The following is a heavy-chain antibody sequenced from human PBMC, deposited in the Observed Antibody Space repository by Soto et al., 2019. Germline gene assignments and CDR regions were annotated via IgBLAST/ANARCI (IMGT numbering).Heavy chain of an antibody. Sequence: SETLSLTCPVSGDYINTGSSYCCWIRQPPGKGLEWIGYAYYSGSTNYNPSLKSRVTISVDTSKNQFSLKLSSVTAADTAVYYCARSIPDSGYDSPYFDYWGQGTQVTVSS. CDR3: ARSIPDSGYDSPYFDY. CDR1: GDYINTGSSY. CDR2: AYYSGST. J-gene: IGHJ4*02. V-gene: IGHV4-61*01. D-gene: IGHD5-12*01.